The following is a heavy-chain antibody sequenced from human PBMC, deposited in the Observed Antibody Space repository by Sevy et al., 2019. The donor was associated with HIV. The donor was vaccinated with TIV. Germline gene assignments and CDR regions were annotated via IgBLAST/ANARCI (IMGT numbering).Heavy chain of an antibody. Sequence: GGSLRLSCAASGFTFSSYTMSWVRQAPGKGLEWVSAIRGSGGSTYYAGSGQGRFTISRDNSKNTLYLQMDSLRAEDTAVYYCAKDRYYDSSGFYVWDYWGQGTLVTVSS. CDR1: GFTFSSYT. V-gene: IGHV3-23*01. J-gene: IGHJ4*02. D-gene: IGHD3-22*01. CDR2: IRGSGGST. CDR3: AKDRYYDSSGFYVWDY.